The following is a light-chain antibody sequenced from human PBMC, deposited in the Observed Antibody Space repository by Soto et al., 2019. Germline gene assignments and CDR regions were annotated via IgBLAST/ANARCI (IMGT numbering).Light chain of an antibody. V-gene: IGLV1-40*01. J-gene: IGLJ2*01. CDR3: QSYDSSLSGSVV. Sequence: QSVLTQPPSVSGAPGQRVTIYCTGSSSNIGAGYDVHWYQQLPGTAPKLLIYGNSNRPSGVPDRFSGSKSGTSASLAITGLQAEDEADYYFQSYDSSLSGSVVFGGGTKLTVL. CDR1: SSNIGAGYD. CDR2: GNS.